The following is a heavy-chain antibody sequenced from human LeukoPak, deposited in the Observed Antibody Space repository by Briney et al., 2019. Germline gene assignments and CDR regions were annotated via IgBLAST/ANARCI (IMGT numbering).Heavy chain of an antibody. CDR2: ISNNGGYT. CDR1: GFTFSSHW. D-gene: IGHD2-15*01. J-gene: IGHJ4*02. V-gene: IGHV3-23*01. CDR3: AKQLGYCSDGSCYFPY. Sequence: GGSLRLSCAASGFTFSSHWMTWVRQAPGKGLEWVSAISNNGGYTYYADSVQGRFTISRDNSKSTLCLQMNSLRAEDTAVYYCAKQLGYCSDGSCYFPYWGQGTLVTVSS.